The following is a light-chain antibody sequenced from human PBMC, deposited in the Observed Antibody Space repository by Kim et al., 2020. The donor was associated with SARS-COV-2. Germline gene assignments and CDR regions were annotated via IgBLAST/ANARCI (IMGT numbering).Light chain of an antibody. CDR1: QYISTY. CDR3: QQSYSTPPT. J-gene: IGKJ4*01. V-gene: IGKV1-39*01. CDR2: AAS. Sequence: GSVGDTVTITCRASQYISTYLNWDQQKPGKAPMLLIYAASSLRSGVPSRFSGSGSGTDFTLTISSLQPEDFATYNCQQSYSTPPTFGGGTKVDIK.